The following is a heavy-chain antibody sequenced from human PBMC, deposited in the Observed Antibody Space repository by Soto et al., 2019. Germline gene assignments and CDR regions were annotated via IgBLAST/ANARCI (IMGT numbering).Heavy chain of an antibody. D-gene: IGHD2-21*01. V-gene: IGHV1-18*01. J-gene: IGHJ4*02. CDR2: ISAYNGNT. Sequence: ASVKVSCKASGYTFTNFGISWVRQAPGQGLEWMGWISAYNGNTNYAQKLQGRVTMTTDTSTSTAYMELRSLRSDDTAVYYCGRDSVITDFDYWGQGTLVTVSS. CDR1: GYTFTNFG. CDR3: GRDSVITDFDY.